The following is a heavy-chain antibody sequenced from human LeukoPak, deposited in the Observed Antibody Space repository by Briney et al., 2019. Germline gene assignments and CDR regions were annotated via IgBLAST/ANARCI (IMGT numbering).Heavy chain of an antibody. CDR2: ISYDGSNK. Sequence: PGRSLRLSCAASGFTFSSYAMHWVRQAPGKGLEWVAVISYDGSNKYYADSVKGRFTISRDNSKNTLYLQMNSLRAEDTAVYYCAREHGLEPPPRYWGQGTLVTVSS. D-gene: IGHD1-1*01. CDR3: AREHGLEPPPRY. J-gene: IGHJ4*02. V-gene: IGHV3-30-3*01. CDR1: GFTFSSYA.